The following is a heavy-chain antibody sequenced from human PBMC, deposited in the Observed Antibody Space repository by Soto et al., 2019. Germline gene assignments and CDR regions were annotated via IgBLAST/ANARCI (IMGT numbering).Heavy chain of an antibody. D-gene: IGHD5-12*01. J-gene: IGHJ6*02. CDR2: IIPIFGTA. CDR3: ARVPGSGYELPNYYYYCRDV. CDR1: GGTFSSYA. Sequence: QVQLVQSGAEVKKPGSSVKVSCKASGGTFSSYAISWVRQAPGQGLEWMGGIIPIFGTANYAQKFQGRVTITADESTSTAYMELSSLRSEDTAVYYCARVPGSGYELPNYYYYCRDVWGQGTTVTVSS. V-gene: IGHV1-69*01.